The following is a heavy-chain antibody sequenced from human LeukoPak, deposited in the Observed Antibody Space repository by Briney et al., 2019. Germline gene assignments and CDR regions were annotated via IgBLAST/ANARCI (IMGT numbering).Heavy chain of an antibody. Sequence: GGSLKISCKASGYNFPKSWIGWVRQMPGKGLEWMAIVYPDDSRTKYSPSFQGQVTISADKSINTAYLQWNSLRASDTAMYYCARPDYFASHDWGQGTLVTVSS. CDR1: GYNFPKSW. V-gene: IGHV5-51*01. CDR2: VYPDDSRT. J-gene: IGHJ4*02. D-gene: IGHD2/OR15-2a*01. CDR3: ARPDYFASHD.